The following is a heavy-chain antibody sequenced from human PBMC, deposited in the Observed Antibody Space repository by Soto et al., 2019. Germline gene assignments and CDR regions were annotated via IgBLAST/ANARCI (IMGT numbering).Heavy chain of an antibody. CDR1: GFTFGSFA. V-gene: IGHV3-23*05. D-gene: IGHD2-2*01. Sequence: GGSLRLSCVASGFTFGSFAMSWARLAPGKGLEWVSAMNGGGIYYADSVRGRFTISRDDSQSTLYLQMNDLRAEDTAIYYCARYCGSPSCPSAYYGMDVWGQGTTVTVSS. J-gene: IGHJ6*02. CDR3: ARYCGSPSCPSAYYGMDV. CDR2: MNGGGI.